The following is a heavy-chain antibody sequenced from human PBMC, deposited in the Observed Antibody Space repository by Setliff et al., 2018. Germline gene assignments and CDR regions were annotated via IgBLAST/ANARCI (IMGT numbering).Heavy chain of an antibody. J-gene: IGHJ6*03. CDR1: GFNFGNSN. V-gene: IGHV3-21*01. D-gene: IGHD3-22*01. CDR2: ISAANGYI. CDR3: ASEKYDSSGYYSSYYYYYMDV. Sequence: GGSLRLSCAASGFNFGNSNMNWVRQAPGKGLEWVSSISAANGYIYYADSVKGRFTISRDNAKFSLYLQMNSLGAEDTAVYYCASEKYDSSGYYSSYYYYYMDVWGKGTTVTVSS.